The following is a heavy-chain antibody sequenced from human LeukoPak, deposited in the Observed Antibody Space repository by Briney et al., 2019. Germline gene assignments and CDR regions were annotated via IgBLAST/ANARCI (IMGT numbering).Heavy chain of an antibody. CDR2: ISYDGSNK. CDR3: ASLMIVHGMDV. D-gene: IGHD3-22*01. Sequence: GRSLRLSCAASGFTFSSYAMHWVRQAPGKGLEWVAVISYDGSNKYYADSVKGRFTISRDNSKNTLYLQMNSLRAEDTAVYYCASLMIVHGMDVWGQGTTVTVSS. CDR1: GFTFSSYA. V-gene: IGHV3-30-3*01. J-gene: IGHJ6*02.